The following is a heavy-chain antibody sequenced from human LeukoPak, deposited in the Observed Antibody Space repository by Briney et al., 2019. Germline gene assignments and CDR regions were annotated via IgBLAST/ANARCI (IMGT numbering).Heavy chain of an antibody. CDR2: INHSEST. J-gene: IGHJ6*02. CDR3: ARGAYYDFWSGYYMDYYYYGMDV. CDR1: GGSFSGYY. Sequence: PSETLSLTCAVYGGSFSGYYWSWIRQPPGKGLEWIGEINHSESTNYNPSLKSRVTISVDTSKNQFSLKLSSVTAADTAVYYCARGAYYDFWSGYYMDYYYYGMDVWDQGTTVTVSS. V-gene: IGHV4-34*01. D-gene: IGHD3-3*01.